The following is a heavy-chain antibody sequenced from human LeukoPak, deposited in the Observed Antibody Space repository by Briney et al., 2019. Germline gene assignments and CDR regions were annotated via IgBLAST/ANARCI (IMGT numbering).Heavy chain of an antibody. CDR2: IYTSGST. Sequence: PSETLSLTCTVSGGSISSYYWSWIRQPAGKGLEWIGRIYTSGSTNYNPSLKSRVTMSVDTSKNQFSLKLSSVTAADTAVYYCARVPEDYYYYYMDVWGKGTTVTVSS. CDR3: ARVPEDYYYYYMDV. CDR1: GGSISSYY. V-gene: IGHV4-4*07. D-gene: IGHD1-14*01. J-gene: IGHJ6*03.